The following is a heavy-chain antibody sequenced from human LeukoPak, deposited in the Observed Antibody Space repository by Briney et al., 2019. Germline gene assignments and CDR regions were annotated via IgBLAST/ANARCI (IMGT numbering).Heavy chain of an antibody. J-gene: IGHJ4*02. Sequence: SETLSLTCAVSGGSISSSNWWSWIRQPPGKGLEWIGEIYHSGSTNYNPSLKSRVTISVDKSKTQFSLKLSSVTAADTAVYYCATDTYMDTFNYWGQGTLVTVSS. CDR2: IYHSGST. CDR3: ATDTYMDTFNY. D-gene: IGHD2/OR15-2a*01. CDR1: GGSISSSNW. V-gene: IGHV4-4*02.